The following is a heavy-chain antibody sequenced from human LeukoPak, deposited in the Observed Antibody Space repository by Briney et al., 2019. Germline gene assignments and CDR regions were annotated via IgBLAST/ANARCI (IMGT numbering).Heavy chain of an antibody. CDR1: GFTVSSSY. CDR2: IYSGGTT. V-gene: IGHV3-66*01. CDR3: AKTYYYDNNGYYYFDY. J-gene: IGHJ4*02. D-gene: IGHD3-22*01. Sequence: GGPLRLSCAASGFTVSSSYMSWVRQAPGKGLEWVSVIYSGGTTYYADSVKGRFTISRDTSKNTLYLQMNSLRAEDTAVYYCAKTYYYDNNGYYYFDYWGQGTLVTVSS.